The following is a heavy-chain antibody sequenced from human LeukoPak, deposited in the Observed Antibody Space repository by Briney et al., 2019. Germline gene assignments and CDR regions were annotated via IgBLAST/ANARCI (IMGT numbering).Heavy chain of an antibody. CDR1: GYTFTSYY. Sequence: ASVKVSCKASGYTFTSYYMHWVRQAPGQGLEWMGIINPSGGSTSYAQKFQGRVTMTRDTSTSTVYMELNSLRAEDTAVYYCAKDRWLVTFYYYGMDVWGQGTTVTVS. CDR2: INPSGGST. V-gene: IGHV1-46*01. J-gene: IGHJ6*02. D-gene: IGHD2-21*02. CDR3: AKDRWLVTFYYYGMDV.